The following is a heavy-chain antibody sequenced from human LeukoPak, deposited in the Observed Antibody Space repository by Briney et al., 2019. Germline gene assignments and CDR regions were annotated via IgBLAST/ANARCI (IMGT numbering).Heavy chain of an antibody. CDR2: IYPGDSDS. Sequence: ESLKISLKGSWYPFNNYWIARVRQMPGKGLEWMGSIYPGDSDSRYSPSFQGQVTISADKSISTAYLQWSSLKASDTAMYYCARHGYGYFDYWGQGTLVTASS. CDR3: ARHGYGYFDY. J-gene: IGHJ4*02. D-gene: IGHD5-18*01. CDR1: WYPFNNYW. V-gene: IGHV5-51*01.